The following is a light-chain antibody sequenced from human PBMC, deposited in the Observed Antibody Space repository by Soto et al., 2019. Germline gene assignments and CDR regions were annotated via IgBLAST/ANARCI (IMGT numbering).Light chain of an antibody. V-gene: IGKV1-5*01. CDR2: AAS. J-gene: IGKJ1*01. CDR3: QYYSRSAT. CDR1: QNISPW. Sequence: DIPISQSSSTLSASVGDGVTIACRASQNISPWLGWYQQKPVKAPKLLFYAASSLEGGVPSRISGSGAGKDFTLTSSSLQPDDTPSYYRQYYSRSATFGQGTKVDI.